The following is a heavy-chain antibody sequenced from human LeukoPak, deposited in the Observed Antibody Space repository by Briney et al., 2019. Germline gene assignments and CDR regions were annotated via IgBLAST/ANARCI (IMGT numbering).Heavy chain of an antibody. V-gene: IGHV4-59*01. CDR2: IYYSGST. CDR3: AVKDSSGWYLY. D-gene: IGHD6-19*01. J-gene: IGHJ4*02. CDR1: GGSISSYY. Sequence: PSETLSLTCTVAGGSISSYYWSWIRQPPGKGLEWIGYIYYSGSTNYNPSLKSRVTISVDTSKNQFSLKLSSVTAADTAVYYCAVKDSSGWYLYWGQGTLVTVSS.